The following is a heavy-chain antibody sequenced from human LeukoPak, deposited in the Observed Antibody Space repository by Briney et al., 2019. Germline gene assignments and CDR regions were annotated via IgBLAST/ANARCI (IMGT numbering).Heavy chain of an antibody. CDR3: ARLYSGYPFDP. D-gene: IGHD5-12*01. J-gene: IGHJ5*02. V-gene: IGHV4-59*01. Sequence: PSETLSLTCTVSGGSISSYYWSWIRQPPGKGLEWIGYIYYSGSTNYNPSLKSRVTISVDTSKNQFSLKLSSVTAADTAVYYCARLYSGYPFDPWGQGTLVTVSS. CDR1: GGSISSYY. CDR2: IYYSGST.